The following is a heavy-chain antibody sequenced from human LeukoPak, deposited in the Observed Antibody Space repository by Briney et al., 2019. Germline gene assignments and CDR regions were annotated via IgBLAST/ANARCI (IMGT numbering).Heavy chain of an antibody. J-gene: IGHJ4*02. D-gene: IGHD3-22*01. CDR3: ARGDSSGVPDY. CDR1: GFSFSTYS. CDR2: ISHSGSNL. V-gene: IGHV3-48*04. Sequence: GGSLRLSCAASGFSFSTYSMSWVRQAPGKGLEWLSYISHSGSNLDYAESVRGRFTISRDNANHSLYLQINSLRAEDTAVYYCARGDSSGVPDYWGQGTLVTVSS.